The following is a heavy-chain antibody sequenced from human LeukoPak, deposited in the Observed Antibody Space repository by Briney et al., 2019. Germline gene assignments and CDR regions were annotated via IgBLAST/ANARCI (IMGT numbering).Heavy chain of an antibody. CDR1: GYTFTGYY. V-gene: IGHV1-2*02. D-gene: IGHD3-10*01. CDR3: AGATIMVRGAYSDY. Sequence: ASVKVSCKASGYTFTGYYMHWVRQAPGQGLEWMGWINPNSGGTNYAQKFQGRVTMTRDTSISTAYMELSRLRSDDTAVYYCAGATIMVRGAYSDYWGQGTLVTVSS. J-gene: IGHJ4*02. CDR2: INPNSGGT.